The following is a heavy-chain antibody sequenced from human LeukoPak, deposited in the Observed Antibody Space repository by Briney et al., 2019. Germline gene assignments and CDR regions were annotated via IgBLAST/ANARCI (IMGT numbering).Heavy chain of an antibody. Sequence: GGSLRLSCAASGFTFSSYAMSWVRRAPGKGLVWVSAISGSGGITYYAGSVKGRFTISRDNSKNTLYLQMNSLRAEDTAVYYCARDMADYYYYYMDVWGKGTTVTVSS. CDR3: ARDMADYYYYYMDV. CDR2: ISGSGGIT. V-gene: IGHV3-23*01. D-gene: IGHD3-10*01. J-gene: IGHJ6*03. CDR1: GFTFSSYA.